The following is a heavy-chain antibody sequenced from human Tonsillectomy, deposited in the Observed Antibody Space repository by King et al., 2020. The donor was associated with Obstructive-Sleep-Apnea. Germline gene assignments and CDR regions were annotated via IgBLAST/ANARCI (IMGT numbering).Heavy chain of an antibody. CDR1: GYTFTSYA. CDR2: INTNTGTP. D-gene: IGHD3-9*01. Sequence: VQLVESGSELKKPGASVKVSCKASGYTFTSYAMNWVRQSPGQGLEWMGWINTNTGTPTYAQGFTGRFVFSLYTSVSTAYLQISSLKAEDTAVYYCARSEDYDILTGYRSYYYYGMDVWGQGTTVTVSS. V-gene: IGHV7-4-1*02. CDR3: ARSEDYDILTGYRSYYYYGMDV. J-gene: IGHJ6*02.